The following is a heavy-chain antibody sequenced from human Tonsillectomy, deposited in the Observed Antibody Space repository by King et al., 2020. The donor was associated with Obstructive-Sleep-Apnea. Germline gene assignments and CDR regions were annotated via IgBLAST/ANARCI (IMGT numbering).Heavy chain of an antibody. CDR2: IYSGGST. Sequence: VQLVESGGGLVQPGGSLRLSCAASGFTVSSNYMTWVRQGPGKGLEWVSVIYSGGSTHYADSVKGRFTISRDNSQNTLYLQMNSLRAEDTAVYYCARDRDTSGYYAGLDYWGQGTLVTVSS. V-gene: IGHV3-66*01. J-gene: IGHJ4*02. CDR3: ARDRDTSGYYAGLDY. CDR1: GFTVSSNY. D-gene: IGHD3-22*01.